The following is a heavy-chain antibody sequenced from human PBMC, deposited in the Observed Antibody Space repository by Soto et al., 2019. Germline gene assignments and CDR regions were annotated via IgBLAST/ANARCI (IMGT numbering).Heavy chain of an antibody. D-gene: IGHD3-10*01. Sequence: GGSRRLSCAASGFTFSSYGMHWVRQAPGKGLEWVAVIWYDGSNKYYADSVKGRFTISRDNSKNTLYLQMNSLRAEDTAVYYCARAGGYYYYMDVWGKGTTVTFSS. CDR2: IWYDGSNK. J-gene: IGHJ6*03. CDR3: ARAGGYYYYMDV. CDR1: GFTFSSYG. V-gene: IGHV3-33*01.